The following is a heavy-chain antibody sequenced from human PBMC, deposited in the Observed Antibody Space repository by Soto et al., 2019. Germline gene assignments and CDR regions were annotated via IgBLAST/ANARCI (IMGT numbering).Heavy chain of an antibody. CDR3: ASGSSSSLDY. CDR1: GSTFSSYS. D-gene: IGHD6-6*01. Sequence: PGGSLRLSCAASGSTFSSYSMNWVRQAPRKGLEWVSSISSSSSYIYYADSVKGRFTISRDNAKNSLYLQMNSLRAEDTAVYYCASGSSSSLDYWGQGTLVTVSS. CDR2: ISSSSSYI. J-gene: IGHJ4*02. V-gene: IGHV3-21*01.